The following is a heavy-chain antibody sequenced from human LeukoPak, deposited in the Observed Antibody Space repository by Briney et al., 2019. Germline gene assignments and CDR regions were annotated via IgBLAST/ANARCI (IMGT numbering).Heavy chain of an antibody. Sequence: PRASVKVSCKASGYTFTSYYVHWVRQAPGQGLEWMGIINPSGGSTNYAQKFQGRVTMTRDMSTSTVYMELSSLRSEDTAVYYCARDGVAGVYYFDYWGQGTLVTVSS. CDR2: INPSGGST. V-gene: IGHV1-46*01. J-gene: IGHJ4*02. CDR1: GYTFTSYY. D-gene: IGHD6-19*01. CDR3: ARDGVAGVYYFDY.